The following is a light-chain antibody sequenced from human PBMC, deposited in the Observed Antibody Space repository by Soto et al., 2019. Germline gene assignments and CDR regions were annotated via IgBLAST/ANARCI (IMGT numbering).Light chain of an antibody. CDR3: QQYGSSGT. CDR2: GAS. J-gene: IGKJ1*01. CDR1: QSVSNNY. Sequence: EIVLTQSPGTLSLSPGERATLSCRASQSVSNNYLAWYQQKPGQAPRLLIYGASNRATGIPVRFSGSGSGTDFTLTISRLEPEDFAVYYCQQYGSSGTFGQGTKVEIK. V-gene: IGKV3-20*01.